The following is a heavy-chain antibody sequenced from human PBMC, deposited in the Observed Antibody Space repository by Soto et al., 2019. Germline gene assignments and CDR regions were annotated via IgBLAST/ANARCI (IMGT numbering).Heavy chain of an antibody. V-gene: IGHV1-8*01. CDR2: MKGYSGNP. Sequence: QVQLLQSGAEVKKPGASVKISCKASGYNFNNYEINWVRQAPAQGLEWMGWMKGYSGNPLYAQNFQGRPPLTMDTSTNTAYLELTSLAYEDTAIYFCARRRGESYYGLDYLGQGTLVTVSS. CDR3: ARRRGESYYGLDY. CDR1: GYNFNNYE. J-gene: IGHJ4*02. D-gene: IGHD1-26*01.